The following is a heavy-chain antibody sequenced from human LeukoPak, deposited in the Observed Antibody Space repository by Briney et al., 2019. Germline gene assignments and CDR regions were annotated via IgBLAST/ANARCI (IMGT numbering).Heavy chain of an antibody. CDR1: GGTFSSYA. D-gene: IGHD2-15*01. CDR2: IIPIFGTA. CDR3: ARGVVAATLMEYYYYGMDV. V-gene: IGHV1-69*06. Sequence: SVKVSCKASGGTFSSYAISWVRQAPGQGLEWMGGIIPIFGTANYAQKFQGRVTITADKSTSTAYMELSSLRSEATAVYYCARGVVAATLMEYYYYGMDVWGKGTTVTVSS. J-gene: IGHJ6*04.